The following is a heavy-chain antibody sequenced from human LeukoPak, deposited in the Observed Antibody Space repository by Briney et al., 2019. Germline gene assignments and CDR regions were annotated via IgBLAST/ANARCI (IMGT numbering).Heavy chain of an antibody. Sequence: GGSRRLSCAAAGFTVSSNFMSWVRQAPGKGLEWVSVIYSGGSTYYADSVKGRFTISRDNSKNTLYLQMNSLRVEDTAVYYCALGLVTDYWGQGTLVTVSS. J-gene: IGHJ4*02. CDR3: ALGLVTDY. CDR1: GFTVSSNF. CDR2: IYSGGST. V-gene: IGHV3-66*01. D-gene: IGHD3-9*01.